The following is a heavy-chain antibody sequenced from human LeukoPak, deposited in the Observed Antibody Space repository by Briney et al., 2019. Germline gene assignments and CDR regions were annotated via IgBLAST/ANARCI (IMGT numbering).Heavy chain of an antibody. CDR3: AREAPVRGPLQPSNWFDP. CDR2: LSHSETLYQSGNS. V-gene: IGHV4-38-2*02. CDR1: GYSISTGYY. D-gene: IGHD3-10*01. J-gene: IGHJ5*02. Sequence: SETLSLTCTVSGYSISTGYYWGWIRQPPGRGLEWIGSLSHSETLYQSGNSNYNPSLKSRVTISLDTSKNQFSLKLSSVTAADTAVYYCAREAPVRGPLQPSNWFDPWGQGTLVTVSS.